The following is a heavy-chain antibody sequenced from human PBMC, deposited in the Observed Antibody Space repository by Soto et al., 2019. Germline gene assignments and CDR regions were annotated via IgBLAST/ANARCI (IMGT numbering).Heavy chain of an antibody. Sequence: SETLSLTCTVSGCSISSYYWSWIRQPPGKGLEWIGYIYYSGSTNFNPSLKSRVTISVDTSKNQFSLKLSSVTAADTAVYYCARSAQQLVSIHFDYWGQGTLVTVSS. J-gene: IGHJ4*02. CDR2: IYYSGST. CDR3: ARSAQQLVSIHFDY. CDR1: GCSISSYY. D-gene: IGHD6-6*01. V-gene: IGHV4-59*01.